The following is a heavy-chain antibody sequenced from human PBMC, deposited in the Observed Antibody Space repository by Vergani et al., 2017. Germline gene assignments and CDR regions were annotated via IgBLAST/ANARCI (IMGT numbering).Heavy chain of an antibody. Sequence: QVQLVESGGGVVQPGRSLRLSCAASGFTFSSYGMHWVRQAPGKGLEWVAVISYDGSNKYYADSVKGRFTISRDNSKNTLYLQMNSLRAEDTAVYYCAKDPLGEAYCGGDCYSGLGYFDYWGQGTLVTVSS. CDR3: AKDPLGEAYCGGDCYSGLGYFDY. CDR2: ISYDGSNK. CDR1: GFTFSSYG. V-gene: IGHV3-30*18. D-gene: IGHD2-21*02. J-gene: IGHJ4*02.